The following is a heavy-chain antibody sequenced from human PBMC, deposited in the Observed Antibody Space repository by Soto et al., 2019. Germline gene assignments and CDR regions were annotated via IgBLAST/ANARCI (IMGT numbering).Heavy chain of an antibody. V-gene: IGHV1-18*01. J-gene: IGHJ6*02. CDR2: ISPYNDYT. CDR1: GYTFIRYG. D-gene: IGHD3-16*01. Sequence: QVQLAQSANEVKKPGASVRVSCKAAGYTFIRYGIAWVRQAPGQGLEWMGWISPYNDYTVYAQKFQGRVSMTADTTTXTXSXXLRGLKSDDTAVNYCARGGSYDNSWEKLSHYGLDVWGQGTSVSVS. CDR3: ARGGSYDNSWEKLSHYGLDV.